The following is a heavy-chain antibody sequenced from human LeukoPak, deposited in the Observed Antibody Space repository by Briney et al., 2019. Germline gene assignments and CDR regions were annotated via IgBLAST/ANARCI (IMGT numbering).Heavy chain of an antibody. Sequence: SETLSLTCTVSGGSISSYYWSWIRQPPGKGLEWIGYIYYSGSTNYNPSLKSRVTISVDTSKNQFSLKLSSVAAAATTVYYCSGSAPPIVGFLYYFDYWGQGTLDTVSS. CDR3: SGSAPPIVGFLYYFDY. CDR1: GGSISSYY. CDR2: IYYSGST. V-gene: IGHV4-59*08. D-gene: IGHD1-26*01. J-gene: IGHJ4*02.